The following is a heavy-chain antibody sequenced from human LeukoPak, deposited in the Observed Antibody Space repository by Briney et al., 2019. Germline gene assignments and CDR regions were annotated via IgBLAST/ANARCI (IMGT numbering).Heavy chain of an antibody. Sequence: PGRSLRLSCAASGFTFSSYGMHWVRQAPGKGLEWVSSIPDSGTYSHHADSVKGRFTISRDNAKNSLYLDMNSLRAEDTAVYYCVRGDSRDYWGQGTLVTVSS. J-gene: IGHJ4*02. CDR3: VRGDSRDY. CDR2: IPDSGTYS. D-gene: IGHD6-13*01. CDR1: GFTFSSYG. V-gene: IGHV3-21*01.